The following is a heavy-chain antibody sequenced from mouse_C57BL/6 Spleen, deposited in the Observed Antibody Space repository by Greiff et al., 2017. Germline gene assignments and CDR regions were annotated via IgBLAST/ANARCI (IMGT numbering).Heavy chain of an antibody. V-gene: IGHV5-17*01. D-gene: IGHD2-4*01. J-gene: IGHJ4*01. Sequence: EVKLQESGGGLVKPGGSLQLPCAASGFTFSDYGMHWVRQAPEPGLEWVAYISSGSSTIYYADQVKGRFTLSRDHAKNTLFLQLTSLRSEDTAMYYCASRDYDYGNAMDYWGQGTSVTVSS. CDR2: ISSGSSTI. CDR3: ASRDYDYGNAMDY. CDR1: GFTFSDYG.